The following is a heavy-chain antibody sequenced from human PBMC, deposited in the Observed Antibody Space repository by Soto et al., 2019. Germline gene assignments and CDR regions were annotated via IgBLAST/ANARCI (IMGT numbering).Heavy chain of an antibody. CDR3: ARGSVGYGSYYFDY. D-gene: IGHD5-18*01. CDR2: INPSGGGT. J-gene: IGHJ4*02. Sequence: GASVKVSCKASGYTFTSNYMHWVRQAPGQGLEWMGIINPSGGGTSYAQKFQARVTMTTDTSTSTAYMELRSLRSDDTAVYYCARGSVGYGSYYFDYWGQGTLVTVSS. CDR1: GYTFTSNY. V-gene: IGHV1-46*01.